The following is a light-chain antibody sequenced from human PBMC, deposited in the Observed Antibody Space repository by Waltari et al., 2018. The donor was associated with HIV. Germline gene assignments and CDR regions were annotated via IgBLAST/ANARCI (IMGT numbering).Light chain of an antibody. CDR3: QVRVSNSVV. V-gene: IGLV3-9*01. Sequence: SYDLTQPLSVSVALGQTATITCGGNNIGRQNVCWYQQRPGQAPVLIIYRDNTRPPGIPGRFSGSNPGNTATLTIRRAQAGDEADYYCQVRVSNSVVFGGGTNLTVL. CDR1: NIGRQN. J-gene: IGLJ2*01. CDR2: RDN.